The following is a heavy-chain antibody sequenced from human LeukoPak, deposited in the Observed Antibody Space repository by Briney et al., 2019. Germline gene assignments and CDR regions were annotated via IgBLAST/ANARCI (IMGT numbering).Heavy chain of an antibody. CDR1: GGSISSYY. Sequence: PSETLSLTCTVSGGSISSYYWSWIRQPPGKGLEWIGYIYYSGSTNYNPSLKSRVTISVDTSKNQFSLKLSSVTAADTAVYYCAGGRRERFDPWGQGTLVTVSS. J-gene: IGHJ5*02. CDR2: IYYSGST. CDR3: AGGRRERFDP. V-gene: IGHV4-59*01. D-gene: IGHD1-26*01.